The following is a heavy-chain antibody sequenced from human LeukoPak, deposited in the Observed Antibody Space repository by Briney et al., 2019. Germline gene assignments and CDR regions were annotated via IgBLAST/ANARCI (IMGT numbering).Heavy chain of an antibody. Sequence: PGGSLRLSCAASGFTFRSYVMSWVRQAPGKRLEWVSAIIGDGGGTNHADSVKGRFTISRDNSKNTLYLQMDSLRAEDTAVYYCAKETSSGNFVTIDCWGQGTLVTVSS. V-gene: IGHV3-23*01. CDR2: IIGDGGGT. J-gene: IGHJ4*02. CDR3: AKETSSGNFVTIDC. D-gene: IGHD1-26*01. CDR1: GFTFRSYV.